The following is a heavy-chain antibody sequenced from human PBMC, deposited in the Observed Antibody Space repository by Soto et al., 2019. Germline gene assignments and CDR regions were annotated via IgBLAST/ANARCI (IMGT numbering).Heavy chain of an antibody. CDR1: GFTFSSYG. CDR3: ARGGSGSYYIFPYYYMDV. Sequence: QVQLVESGGGVVQSGRSLRLSCAASGFTFSSYGMHWVRQAPGKGLEWVAVIWYDGSNKYYADSVKGRFTISRDNSKNTLYLQMNSLRAEDTAVYYCARGGSGSYYIFPYYYMDVWGKGTTVTVSS. J-gene: IGHJ6*03. CDR2: IWYDGSNK. V-gene: IGHV3-33*01. D-gene: IGHD3-10*01.